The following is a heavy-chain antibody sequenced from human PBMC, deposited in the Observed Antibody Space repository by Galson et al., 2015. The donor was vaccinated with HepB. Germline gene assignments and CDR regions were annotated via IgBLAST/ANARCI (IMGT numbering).Heavy chain of an antibody. Sequence: ETLSLTCAVYGGSFSGYYWSWIRQPPGKGLEWIGEINHRGSTNYNPSLKSRVTISVDTSKNQFSLKLSSVTAADTAVYYCARGPFRSGWYRGAGLSLQGKYDYWGQGTLVTVSS. CDR2: INHRGST. CDR1: GGSFSGYY. V-gene: IGHV4-34*01. CDR3: ARGPFRSGWYRGAGLSLQGKYDY. D-gene: IGHD6-19*01. J-gene: IGHJ4*02.